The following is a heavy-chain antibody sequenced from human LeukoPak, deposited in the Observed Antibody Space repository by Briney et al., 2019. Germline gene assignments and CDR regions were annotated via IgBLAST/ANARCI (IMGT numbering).Heavy chain of an antibody. V-gene: IGHV1-69*01. CDR1: GCTFSSYA. Sequence: SVKVSCKASGCTFSSYAISWVRQAPGQGLEWMGGIIPIFGTANYAQKFQGRVTITADESTSTAYMELSSLRSEDTAVYYCARCRTWGSYRPPYFDYWGQGTLVTVSS. CDR2: IIPIFGTA. D-gene: IGHD1-26*01. J-gene: IGHJ4*02. CDR3: ARCRTWGSYRPPYFDY.